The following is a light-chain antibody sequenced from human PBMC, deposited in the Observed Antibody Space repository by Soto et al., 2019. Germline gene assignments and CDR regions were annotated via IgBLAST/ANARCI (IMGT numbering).Light chain of an antibody. CDR1: QSVSSNY. V-gene: IGKV3-11*01. J-gene: IGKJ5*01. Sequence: EIVLTQSPGTLSLSPGERATLSCRASQSVSSNYLAWYQQKPGQAPRLLIYDASNRATGIPARFSGSGSGTDFTPTISSLEPEDFAVYYCQQRSNWPPITFGQGTRLEIK. CDR2: DAS. CDR3: QQRSNWPPIT.